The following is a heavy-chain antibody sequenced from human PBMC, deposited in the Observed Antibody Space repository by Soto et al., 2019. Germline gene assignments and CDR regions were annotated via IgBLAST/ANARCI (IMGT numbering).Heavy chain of an antibody. V-gene: IGHV4-59*01. CDR3: ARGYCTNGVCTSDYFDY. D-gene: IGHD2-8*01. CDR2: IYYSGST. Sequence: PSETLSLTCTVSGGSISSYYWSWIRQPPGKGLEWIGYIYYSGSTNYNPSFKSRVTISVDTSKNQFSLKLSSVTAADTAVYYCARGYCTNGVCTSDYFDYWGQGTLVTVS. CDR1: GGSISSYY. J-gene: IGHJ4*02.